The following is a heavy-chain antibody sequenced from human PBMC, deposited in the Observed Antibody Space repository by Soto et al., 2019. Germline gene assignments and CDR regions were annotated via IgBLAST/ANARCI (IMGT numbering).Heavy chain of an antibody. J-gene: IGHJ6*02. CDR1: GESFNDYF. CDR2: VHHTGTS. CDR3: ARRKDSSRYFYGMDV. V-gene: IGHV4-34*02. Sequence: QVALQQWVAGLLKPSQTLSLTCAVYGESFNDYFWTWIRQSPGGGLEWLAEVHHTGTSYYNPSLKSRLPVSVDISRNQFSLNMTSLTAADTATYDCARRKDSSRYFYGMDVSGQGTTVVVSS. D-gene: IGHD6-13*01.